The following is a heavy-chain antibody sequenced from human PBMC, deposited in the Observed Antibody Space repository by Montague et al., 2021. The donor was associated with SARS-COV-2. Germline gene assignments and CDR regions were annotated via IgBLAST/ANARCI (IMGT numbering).Heavy chain of an antibody. D-gene: IGHD3-22*01. V-gene: IGHV4-61*01. CDR2: IYYTGST. CDR1: GGSVSSGSFY. CDR3: ARGMHYYDSSGHYFDY. J-gene: IGHJ4*02. Sequence: SETLSLTCTVSGGSVSSGSFYWSWIRQPPGKGLELIGYIYYTGSTNYNPSLKSRVTISVDTSKNQFSLKLSSVTAADTAVYYCARGMHYYDSSGHYFDYWGQGTLVTVSS.